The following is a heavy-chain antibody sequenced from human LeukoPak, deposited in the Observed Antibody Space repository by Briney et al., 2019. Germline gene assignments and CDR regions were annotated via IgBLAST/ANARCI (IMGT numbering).Heavy chain of an antibody. D-gene: IGHD2-15*01. J-gene: IGHJ4*02. CDR2: IHPDGGVK. CDR1: GITLSNYG. CDR3: ASTFPYCSGGTCAL. Sequence: PGGSLRLSCVVSGITLSNYGMSWVRQAPGKGLEWVANIHPDGGVKNYVDSVKGRFTISRDNAANSLYLQVHSLRAEDMAVYYCASTFPYCSGGTCALGGQGTLVTVSS. V-gene: IGHV3-7*01.